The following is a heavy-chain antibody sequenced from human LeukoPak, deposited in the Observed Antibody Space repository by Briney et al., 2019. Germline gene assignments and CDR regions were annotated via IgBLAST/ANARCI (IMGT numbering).Heavy chain of an antibody. V-gene: IGHV1-69*04. CDR2: IIPLFGIA. CDR3: AREGGFLVGATEGFDY. D-gene: IGHD1-26*01. Sequence: SVKVSCKASGGTFSIYAISWVRQAPGQGLEWMGRIIPLFGIANYAQKFQRRVTITADKSASTAYMELSSLRSEDTAVYYCAREGGFLVGATEGFDYWGQGTLVTVSS. J-gene: IGHJ4*02. CDR1: GGTFSIYA.